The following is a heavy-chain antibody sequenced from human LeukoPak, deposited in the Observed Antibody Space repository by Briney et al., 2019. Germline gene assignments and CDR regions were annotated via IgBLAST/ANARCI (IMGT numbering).Heavy chain of an antibody. CDR3: ARAPPAYDNLTAEYSFDS. D-gene: IGHD3-9*01. J-gene: IGHJ4*02. CDR2: ISSSSRNT. Sequence: GGSLRLSCAASGFTFSDYDMSWIRQAPGKGLEWVSCISSSSRNTNYADSVKGRFTISRDNSKNSLYLQMNSLRAEDTAVYYCARAPPAYDNLTAEYSFDSWGEGNLVTVSS. V-gene: IGHV3-11*05. CDR1: GFTFSDYD.